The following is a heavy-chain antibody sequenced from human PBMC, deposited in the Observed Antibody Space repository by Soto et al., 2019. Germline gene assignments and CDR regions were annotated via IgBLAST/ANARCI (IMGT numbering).Heavy chain of an antibody. CDR2: ISGSGGST. CDR3: AKGLRRLLRTQYYYGLDV. J-gene: IGHJ6*02. V-gene: IGHV3-23*01. D-gene: IGHD3-10*01. Sequence: GGSLGLSCAASGFTFSPYAMSWVRQAPGKGLEWVSSISGSGGSTHYADSVKGRFTVSRDNSKRALSLQMSSLREEDTATYYCAKGLRRLLRTQYYYGLDVWGRGTTVTVSS. CDR1: GFTFSPYA.